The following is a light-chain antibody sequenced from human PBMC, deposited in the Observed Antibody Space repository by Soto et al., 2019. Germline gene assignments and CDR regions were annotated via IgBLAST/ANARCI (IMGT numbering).Light chain of an antibody. J-gene: IGKJ1*01. V-gene: IGKV3-15*01. CDR2: GAS. CDR3: QQYNNWPAAT. CDR1: QTVTRN. Sequence: EIVMTQSPASLSVSPGERATLSCRASQTVTRNLAWYQQKPGQAPRLLIYGASTRATGIPARFSGSGSGTEFTLTISSLQSEDSAVYDCQQYNNWPAATFGQGTKVEIK.